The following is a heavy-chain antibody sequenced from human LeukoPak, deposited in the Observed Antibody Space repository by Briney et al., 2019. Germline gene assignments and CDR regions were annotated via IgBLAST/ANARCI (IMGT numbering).Heavy chain of an antibody. CDR3: ATQSITLVVVISTFDD. CDR2: IQDDGATT. V-gene: IGHV3-30*02. Sequence: GGSLRLSCAASGLTFSNFPMHWVRQAPGKGLEWVALIQDDGATTNYVDSVRGRFTISRDNSKSTVYLQMNSLKPDDTAVYYCATQSITLVVVISTFDDWCQGTLVTVSS. D-gene: IGHD3-22*01. CDR1: GLTFSNFP. J-gene: IGHJ4*02.